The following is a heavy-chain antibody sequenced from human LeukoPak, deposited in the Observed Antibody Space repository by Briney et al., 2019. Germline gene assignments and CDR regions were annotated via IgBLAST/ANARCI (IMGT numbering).Heavy chain of an antibody. CDR3: SGNGVYDAFDI. CDR2: IYHSGST. CDR1: GGSISSGGYS. Sequence: PSETLSLTCAVSGGSISSGGYSWSWIRPPPGKGLEWIGYIYHSGSTYYNPSLKSRVTISVDRSKNQFSLKLSSVTAADTAVYYCSGNGVYDAFDIWGQGTMVTVSS. J-gene: IGHJ3*02. D-gene: IGHD2-8*01. V-gene: IGHV4-30-2*01.